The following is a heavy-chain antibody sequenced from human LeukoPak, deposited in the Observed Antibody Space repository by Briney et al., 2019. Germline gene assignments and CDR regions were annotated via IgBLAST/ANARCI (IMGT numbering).Heavy chain of an antibody. CDR3: ARRATYSGSYYESDY. CDR1: DGSISSSSYY. CDR2: IYYSGST. D-gene: IGHD1-26*01. J-gene: IGHJ4*02. V-gene: IGHV4-39*01. Sequence: SETLSLTCTASDGSISSSSYYWGWIRQPPGKGLEWIGSIYYSGSTYYNPSLKSRVTISVDTSKNQFSLRLTSVTAADTAVYYCARRATYSGSYYESDYWGQGTLVTVSS.